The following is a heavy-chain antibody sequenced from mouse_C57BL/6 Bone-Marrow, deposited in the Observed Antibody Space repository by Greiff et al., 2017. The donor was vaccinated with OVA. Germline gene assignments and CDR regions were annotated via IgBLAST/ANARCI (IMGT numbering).Heavy chain of an antibody. V-gene: IGHV5-4*01. CDR1: GFTFSSYA. CDR2: ISDGGSYT. D-gene: IGHD2-3*01. Sequence: EVQLVESGGGLVKPGGSLKLSCAASGFTFSSYAMSWVRQTPEKRLEWVATISDGGSYTYYPDNVKGRFTISRDNAKNNLYLQMSHLKSEDTARYYCAREPFDGYYAMDYWGQGTSVTVSS. J-gene: IGHJ4*01. CDR3: AREPFDGYYAMDY.